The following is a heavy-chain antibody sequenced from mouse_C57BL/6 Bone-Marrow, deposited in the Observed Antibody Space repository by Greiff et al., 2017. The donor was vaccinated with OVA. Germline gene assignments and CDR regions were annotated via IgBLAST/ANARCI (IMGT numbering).Heavy chain of an antibody. CDR2: IYPGSGST. CDR1: GYTFTSYW. CDR3: AREMGLGYFDY. D-gene: IGHD3-3*01. V-gene: IGHV1-55*01. Sequence: QVHVKQPGAELVKPGASVKMSCKASGYTFTSYWITWVKQRPGQGLEWIGDIYPGSGSTNYNEKFKSKATLTVDKSSSTAYMQLSSLTSEDSAVYYCAREMGLGYFDYWGQGTTLTVSS. J-gene: IGHJ2*01.